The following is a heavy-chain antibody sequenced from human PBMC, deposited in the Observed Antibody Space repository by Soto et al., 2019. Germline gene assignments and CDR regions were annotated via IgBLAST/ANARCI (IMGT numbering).Heavy chain of an antibody. J-gene: IGHJ6*02. D-gene: IGHD3-10*01. V-gene: IGHV1-69*06. Sequence: SEDVSFRASCCSFISYAISWVRQAPVQGREGMGGVIPIFCTSNYAQKFQGRGTSTADKSPGTAYMELSSLRSEATAVYYCASSSATTEYYSYGMDVWGQGTTVTVSS. CDR2: VIPIFCTS. CDR3: ASSSATTEYYSYGMDV. CDR1: CCSFISYA.